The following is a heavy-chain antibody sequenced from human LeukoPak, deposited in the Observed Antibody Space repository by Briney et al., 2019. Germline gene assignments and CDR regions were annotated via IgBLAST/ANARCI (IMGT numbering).Heavy chain of an antibody. CDR2: IYHSGST. CDR1: GYSISSGYY. D-gene: IGHD1-7*01. V-gene: IGHV4-38-2*02. Sequence: SETLSLTCTVSGYSISSGYYWGWIRQPPGKGLEWIGSIYHSGSTYYNPSLKSRVTISVDTSKSQFSLKLSSVTAADTAVYYCAWMNLYYYYYMDVWGKGTTVTVSS. CDR3: AWMNLYYYYYMDV. J-gene: IGHJ6*03.